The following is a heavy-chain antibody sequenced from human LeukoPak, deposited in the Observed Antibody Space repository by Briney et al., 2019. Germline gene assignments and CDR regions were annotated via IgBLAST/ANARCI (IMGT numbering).Heavy chain of an antibody. J-gene: IGHJ4*02. V-gene: IGHV1-46*01. D-gene: IGHD1-26*01. CDR3: ASVVGATLDY. CDR2: INPSGGST. CDR1: GYTFTGYY. Sequence: ASMKVSCKTSGYTFTGYYMHWVRQAPGQGLEWMGIINPSGGSTSYAQKFQGRVTMTRDTSTSTVYMELSSLRSEDTAVYYCASVVGATLDYWGQGTLVTVSS.